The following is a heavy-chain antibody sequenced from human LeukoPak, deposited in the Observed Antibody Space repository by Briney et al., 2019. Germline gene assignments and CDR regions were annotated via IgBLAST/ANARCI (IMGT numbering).Heavy chain of an antibody. CDR1: GGTFSSYA. J-gene: IGHJ4*02. V-gene: IGHV1-69*04. D-gene: IGHD6-19*01. CDR3: ARSPIAVASFDY. Sequence: ASVKVSCKASGGTFSSYAISWVRQAPGQGLEWMGRIIPILGITNYAQKFQGRVTITADKSTSTAYMELSSLRSEDTAAYYCARSPIAVASFDYWGQGTLVTVSS. CDR2: IIPILGIT.